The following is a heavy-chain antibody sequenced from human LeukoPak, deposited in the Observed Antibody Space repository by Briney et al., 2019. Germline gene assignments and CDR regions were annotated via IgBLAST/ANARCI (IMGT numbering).Heavy chain of an antibody. CDR3: ARDGIQLWTGAFDY. J-gene: IGHJ4*02. V-gene: IGHV3-48*02. Sequence: PGGSLRLSCAASGFTFSYAWMSWVRQAPGKGLEWVSYIRSSSSTIYYADSVKGRFTISRDNAKNSLYLQMNSLRDEDTAVYYCARDGIQLWTGAFDYWGQGTLVTVSS. D-gene: IGHD5-18*01. CDR2: IRSSSSTI. CDR1: GFTFSYAW.